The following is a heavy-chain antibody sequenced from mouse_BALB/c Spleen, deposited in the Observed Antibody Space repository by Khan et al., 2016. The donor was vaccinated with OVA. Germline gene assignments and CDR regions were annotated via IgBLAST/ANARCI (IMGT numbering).Heavy chain of an antibody. Sequence: QIQLVQSGPELKKPAQTLTITCKASGYSFTNYGMNWVKQAPGKGLKWMGWINTNTGEPTYAAEFKGRFAFSLETSASTAFLQINNLNTEDTATXFGARGSACGSNSWFVYWGQGTLVTVSA. J-gene: IGHJ3*01. CDR3: ARGSACGSNSWFVY. D-gene: IGHD1-1*01. CDR1: GYSFTNYG. CDR2: INTNTGEP. V-gene: IGHV9-3*02.